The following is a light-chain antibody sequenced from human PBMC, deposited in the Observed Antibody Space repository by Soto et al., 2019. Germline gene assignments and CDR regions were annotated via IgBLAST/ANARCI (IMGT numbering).Light chain of an antibody. J-gene: IGKJ4*01. CDR3: QQSYSTLLT. V-gene: IGKV1-39*01. CDR2: AAS. Sequence: DIQITQSPSSLSSSVGDRVTITCRASQSISRNLSWYQQKPGKAPKLLIYAASNLQSGVPSRFSGSGSGTDFTLTISSLQPEDFATYFCQQSYSTLLTFGGGTKVDIK. CDR1: QSISRN.